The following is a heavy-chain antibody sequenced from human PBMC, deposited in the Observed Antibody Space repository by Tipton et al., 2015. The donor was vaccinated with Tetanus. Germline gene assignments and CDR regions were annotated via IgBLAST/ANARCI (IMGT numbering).Heavy chain of an antibody. J-gene: IGHJ4*02. CDR1: GFTFSRYP. V-gene: IGHV3-64*04. Sequence: GSLRLSCSASGFTFSRYPMHWVRQAPGQGLEYVSSILGPESRPLYANSVKGRFTTSRDNSKNTLYLQMNSLRAEDTAVYYCARDPYGDSPNYFDYWGQGTLVTVSS. D-gene: IGHD4-17*01. CDR2: ILGPESRP. CDR3: ARDPYGDSPNYFDY.